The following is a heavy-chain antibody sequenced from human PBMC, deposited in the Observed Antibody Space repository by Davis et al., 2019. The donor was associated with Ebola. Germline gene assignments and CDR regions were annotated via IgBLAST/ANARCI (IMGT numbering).Heavy chain of an antibody. CDR3: VKTDCDSTGCRLMDF. V-gene: IGHV3-30*03. D-gene: IGHD2-2*01. CDR2: ISSDGSDE. Sequence: GESLKISCAASGFTFSSYWMSWVRQAPVKGLEWVAVISSDGSDEYIPDSMKGRFTISRDNSKNTVYLQMDSLRTEDTAVYYCVKTDCDSTGCRLMDFWGQGTLVTVSS. CDR1: GFTFSSYW. J-gene: IGHJ4*02.